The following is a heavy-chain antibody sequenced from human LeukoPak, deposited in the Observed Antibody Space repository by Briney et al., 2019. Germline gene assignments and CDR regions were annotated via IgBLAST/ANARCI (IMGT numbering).Heavy chain of an antibody. CDR3: ARDRPLGGVLDFDY. J-gene: IGHJ4*02. CDR2: LYNDGTS. V-gene: IGHV3-66*01. Sequence: GGSLRLSCAASGFTVNTNFMSWVRQAPGKGLEWVSVLYNDGTSDYADSVKGRFTISRDNSQNTLYLQMNSLTAEDTAVYYCARDRPLGGVLDFDYWGQGTLVTVSS. D-gene: IGHD3-16*01. CDR1: GFTVNTNF.